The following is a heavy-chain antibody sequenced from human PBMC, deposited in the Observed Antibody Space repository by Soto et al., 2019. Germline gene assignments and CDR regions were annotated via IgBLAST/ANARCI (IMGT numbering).Heavy chain of an antibody. CDR2: IYWDDDK. Sequence: QITLKESGPTLVKPTQTLTLTCTFSGFSLSTSGVGVGWIRQPPGKALEWLALIYWDDDKRYSPSLKSRLTITEDTSKSQVVLTMTNMDPVDTATYYCAHRPAGSAYNWFDPWGQGALVTVSS. V-gene: IGHV2-5*02. D-gene: IGHD2-15*01. CDR1: GFSLSTSGVG. CDR3: AHRPAGSAYNWFDP. J-gene: IGHJ5*02.